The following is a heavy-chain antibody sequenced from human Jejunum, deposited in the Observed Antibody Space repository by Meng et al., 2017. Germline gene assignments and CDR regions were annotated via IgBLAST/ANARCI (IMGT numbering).Heavy chain of an antibody. CDR2: VSFDGTET. V-gene: IGHV3-30*01. CDR1: GFNVNGDA. J-gene: IGHJ5*02. Sequence: QVQLVDSGGGVLQPGLSLRLPCVAYGFNVNGDAMHWVRPAPGKGLEWVAGVSFDGTETFYADSVKGRFTISSDNSTNSLFLQMNGLPAEDTAMYYCARSGGFSSEYPWGQGTLVTVSS. D-gene: IGHD3-22*01. CDR3: ARSGGFSSEYP.